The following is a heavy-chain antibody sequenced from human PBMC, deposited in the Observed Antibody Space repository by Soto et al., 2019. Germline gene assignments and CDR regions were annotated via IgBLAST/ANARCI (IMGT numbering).Heavy chain of an antibody. J-gene: IGHJ5*02. CDR1: GFIFENFG. V-gene: IGHV3-23*01. CDR2: ISGSGFKK. D-gene: IGHD1-26*01. Sequence: GGSLRLSCAASGFIFENFGMSWVRQAPGKGLEWISSISGSGFKKYYADSVKGRFTTSRDNSKSTVYLELNNLSAEDTAVYHCAKNQGVELVPLATVDWFDPWGQGSVVTVSS. CDR3: AKNQGVELVPLATVDWFDP.